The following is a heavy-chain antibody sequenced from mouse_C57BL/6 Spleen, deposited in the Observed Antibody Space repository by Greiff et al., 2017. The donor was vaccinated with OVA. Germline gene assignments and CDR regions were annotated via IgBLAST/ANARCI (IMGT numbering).Heavy chain of an antibody. CDR2: IDPNSGGT. Sequence: VQLQQPGAELVKPGASVKLSCKASGYTFTSYWMHWVKQRPGRGLEWIGRIDPNSGGTKYNEKFTSKATLTVDKPSSTAYMQLSSLISEDSAVDYGARSGGYYDDGYYDAMDYWGQGTSVTVSS. D-gene: IGHD2-3*01. CDR3: ARSGGYYDDGYYDAMDY. V-gene: IGHV1-72*01. CDR1: GYTFTSYW. J-gene: IGHJ4*01.